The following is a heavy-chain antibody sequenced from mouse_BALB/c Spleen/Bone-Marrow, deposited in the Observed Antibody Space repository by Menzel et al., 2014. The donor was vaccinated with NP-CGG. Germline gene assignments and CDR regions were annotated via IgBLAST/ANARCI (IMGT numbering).Heavy chain of an antibody. J-gene: IGHJ2*01. V-gene: IGHV1-7*01. CDR3: ARSYGKNIDY. Sequence: QVQLKHSGAELAKPGAPAKMSCKASGYTFTSYWMHWVKQRPGQGLEWIGNINPSTGYTEYNQKFKDKATLTADKSSSTAYMQLNSLTSEDSAVYYCARSYGKNIDYWGQGTTLTVSS. CDR1: GYTFTSYW. D-gene: IGHD2-1*01. CDR2: INPSTGYT.